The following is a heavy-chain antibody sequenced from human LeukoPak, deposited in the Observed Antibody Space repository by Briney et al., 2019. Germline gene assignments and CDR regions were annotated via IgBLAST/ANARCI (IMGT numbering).Heavy chain of an antibody. D-gene: IGHD2-15*01. CDR1: EFTLSTYE. Sequence: PGGSLRLSCAASEFTLSTYEMTWVRQAPGKGLEWVSFISSSNSHTFYADSVKGRFTIFRDTAKNSLYLQMNNLRGEDTAVYYCARDISSSTRAFDIWGQGTMVAVS. CDR2: ISSSNSHT. J-gene: IGHJ3*02. V-gene: IGHV3-48*03. CDR3: ARDISSSTRAFDI.